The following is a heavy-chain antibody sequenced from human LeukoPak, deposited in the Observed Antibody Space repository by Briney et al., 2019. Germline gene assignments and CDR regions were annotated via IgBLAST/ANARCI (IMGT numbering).Heavy chain of an antibody. CDR1: AYSFSTYD. CDR3: AKEEWLLAVYFDY. J-gene: IGHJ4*02. CDR2: MNPDSGNT. V-gene: IGHV1-8*03. D-gene: IGHD3-3*01. Sequence: GASVKVSCKASAYSFSTYDINWVRQATGQGLEWMGWMNPDSGNTGYAQKFQGRVTITRNTSISTAYMELSSLKSDDTAVYYCAKEEWLLAVYFDYWGQGTLVTVSS.